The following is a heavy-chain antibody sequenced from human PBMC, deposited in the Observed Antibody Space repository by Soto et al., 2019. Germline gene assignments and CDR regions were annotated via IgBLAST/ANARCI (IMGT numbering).Heavy chain of an antibody. V-gene: IGHV3-23*01. Sequence: PGGSLRLSCAASGFSFTTYGMSWVRQAPGKGLEWVSDISSTGLYTYLADSVKGRFTISRDNSKNTLYLQMNSLRVDDTAVYLCTKSWLFEKNWFDPWGQGTLVTVS. CDR2: ISSTGLYT. CDR3: TKSWLFEKNWFDP. D-gene: IGHD3-22*01. J-gene: IGHJ5*02. CDR1: GFSFTTYG.